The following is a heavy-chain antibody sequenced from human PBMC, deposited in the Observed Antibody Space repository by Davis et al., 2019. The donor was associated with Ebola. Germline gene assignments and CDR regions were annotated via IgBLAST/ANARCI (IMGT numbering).Heavy chain of an antibody. D-gene: IGHD2-15*01. CDR3: ARDGYCSGGSCYFLDY. CDR2: INPNSGGT. J-gene: IGHJ4*02. CDR1: GYTFTGYY. Sequence: VKVSCKASGYTFTGYYMHWVRQAPGQGLEWMGWINPNSGGTNYAQKFQGWVTMARDTSISTAYMELSRLRSDDTAVYYCARDGYCSGGSCYFLDYWGQGTLVTVSS. V-gene: IGHV1-2*04.